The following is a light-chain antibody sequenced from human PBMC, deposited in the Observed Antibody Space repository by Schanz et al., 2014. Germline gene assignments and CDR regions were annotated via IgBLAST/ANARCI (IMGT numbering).Light chain of an antibody. J-gene: IGLJ2*01. CDR1: SSDVGGYNY. V-gene: IGLV2-14*03. CDR2: DVS. Sequence: QSALTQPASVSGSPGQSITISCTGTSSDVGGYNYVSWYQQHPGKAPKLMIYDVSNRPSGVSNRFSGSKSGNTASLTISGLQAEDEADYYCTTYTNTVVFGGGTMLTVL. CDR3: TTYTNTVV.